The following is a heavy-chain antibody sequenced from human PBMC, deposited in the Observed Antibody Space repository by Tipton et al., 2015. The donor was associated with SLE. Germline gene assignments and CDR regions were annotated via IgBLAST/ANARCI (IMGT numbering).Heavy chain of an antibody. CDR2: IYYSGSS. V-gene: IGHV4-59*01. CDR1: GGSISSYY. CDR3: ARIYDFWSGYPSASGAFDT. Sequence: TLSLTCTVSGGSISSYYWSWIRQPPGKGLECIGYIYYSGSSNYNPSLRSRVTISLDTSKNQFSLKLSSVTALDTARYYCARIYDFWSGYPSASGAFDTWGQGTMVTVAS. D-gene: IGHD3-3*01. J-gene: IGHJ3*02.